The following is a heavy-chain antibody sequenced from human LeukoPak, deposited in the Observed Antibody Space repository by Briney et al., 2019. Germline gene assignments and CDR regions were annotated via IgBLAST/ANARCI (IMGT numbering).Heavy chain of an antibody. J-gene: IGHJ4*02. D-gene: IGHD3-22*01. V-gene: IGHV4-59*01. Sequence: SGPTLVKPSETLSLTCTVSGGSISSYYWSWIRQPPGKGLEYIGYIYYSGSTNYNPSLKSRVTISVDTSKNQFSLRLSSVTAADTAVYYCARVTGYIVEDYFDYWGQGTLVTVSS. CDR1: GGSISSYY. CDR3: ARVTGYIVEDYFDY. CDR2: IYYSGST.